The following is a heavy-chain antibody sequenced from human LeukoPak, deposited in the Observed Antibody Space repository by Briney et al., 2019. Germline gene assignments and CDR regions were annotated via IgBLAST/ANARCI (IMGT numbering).Heavy chain of an antibody. J-gene: IGHJ4*02. V-gene: IGHV3-30*02. Sequence: GGSLRLSCEVSGFTFSNYAMNWVRQAPGKGLEWVAFIRYDGSNKYYADSVEGRFTISRDNSKNTLYLQMNSLGAEDTAVYYCAKDSEGYCSSTSCYTLNYWGQGTLVTVSS. D-gene: IGHD2-2*02. CDR1: GFTFSNYA. CDR2: IRYDGSNK. CDR3: AKDSEGYCSSTSCYTLNY.